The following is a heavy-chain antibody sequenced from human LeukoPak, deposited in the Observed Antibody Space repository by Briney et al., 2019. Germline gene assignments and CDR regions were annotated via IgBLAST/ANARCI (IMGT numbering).Heavy chain of an antibody. D-gene: IGHD3-22*01. V-gene: IGHV4-39*07. CDR2: IYYSGST. CDR3: ARAGGNHYYHSNTDWFDP. Sequence: SETLSLTCTVSGGSISSSSYYWGWIRQPPGKGLEWIGSIYYSGSTYYNPSLKSRVTISVDTSKNQFSLKLSSVTAADTAVYYCARAGGNHYYHSNTDWFDPWGQGTLVTVSS. J-gene: IGHJ5*02. CDR1: GGSISSSSYY.